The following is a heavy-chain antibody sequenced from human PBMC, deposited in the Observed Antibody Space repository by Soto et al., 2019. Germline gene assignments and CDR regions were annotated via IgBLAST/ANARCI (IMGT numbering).Heavy chain of an antibody. V-gene: IGHV5-51*01. D-gene: IGHD3-22*01. Sequence: GESLKISCKGSGYSFTSYWIGWVRQMPGKGLEWMGIIYPGDSDTRYSPSFQGQVTISADKSISTAYLQWSSLKASDTAMYYCARQSHCYDSSGFPNVDYSGQGTLVTVSS. CDR1: GYSFTSYW. J-gene: IGHJ4*02. CDR2: IYPGDSDT. CDR3: ARQSHCYDSSGFPNVDY.